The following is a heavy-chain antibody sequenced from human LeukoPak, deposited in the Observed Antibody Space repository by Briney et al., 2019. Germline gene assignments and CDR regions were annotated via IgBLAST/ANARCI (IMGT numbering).Heavy chain of an antibody. CDR2: ISYDGSNK. J-gene: IGHJ4*02. V-gene: IGHV3-30*04. CDR3: AEDVSYTAMGTGDY. CDR1: GFTFSSYA. D-gene: IGHD5-18*01. Sequence: PGRSLRLSCAASGFTFSSYAMHWVRQAPGKGLEWVAVISYDGSNKYYADSVKGRFTISRDNSKNTLYLQMNSLRAEDTAVYYCAEDVSYTAMGTGDYWGQGTLVTVSS.